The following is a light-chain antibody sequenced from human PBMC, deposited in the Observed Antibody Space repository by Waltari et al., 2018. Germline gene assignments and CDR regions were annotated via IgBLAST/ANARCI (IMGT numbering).Light chain of an antibody. V-gene: IGKV1-12*01. CDR2: AAS. J-gene: IGKJ2*01. Sequence: DIQMTQSPSSVSASVGDRVTITCRASQGINSWLASYQQKPGKAPRLLFYAASNLQSGVPSRFSGSGSGTDFTLTLSSLQPEDLATYYCQQGENFPNTFGQGTKLEIK. CDR1: QGINSW. CDR3: QQGENFPNT.